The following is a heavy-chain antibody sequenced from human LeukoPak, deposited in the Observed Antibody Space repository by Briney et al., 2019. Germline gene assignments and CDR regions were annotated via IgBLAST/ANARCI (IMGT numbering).Heavy chain of an antibody. CDR3: ARVGDSSGWFFDY. CDR1: GYTFTNYY. V-gene: IGHV1-46*01. Sequence: ASVKVSCKASGYTFTNYYMHWLRQAPGQGLEWMGIINPGDGGATDAQNFQGRVTMTRDTSTSTVYMELSSLRSVDTAVYYCARVGDSSGWFFDYWGQGTLVSVSS. J-gene: IGHJ4*02. D-gene: IGHD6-19*01. CDR2: INPGDGGA.